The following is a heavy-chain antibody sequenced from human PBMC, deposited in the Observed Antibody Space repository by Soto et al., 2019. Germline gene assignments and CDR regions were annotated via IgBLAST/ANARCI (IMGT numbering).Heavy chain of an antibody. V-gene: IGHV3-30*18. CDR1: GFTFSSYG. CDR2: ISYDGSNK. Sequence: GGSLRLSCAASGFTFSSYGMHWVRQAPGKGLEWVAVISYDGSNKYYADSVKGRFTISRDNSKNTLYPQMNSLRAEDTAVYYCAKSVPFDPWGQGTLVTVSS. CDR3: AKSVPFDP. J-gene: IGHJ5*02. D-gene: IGHD2-2*01.